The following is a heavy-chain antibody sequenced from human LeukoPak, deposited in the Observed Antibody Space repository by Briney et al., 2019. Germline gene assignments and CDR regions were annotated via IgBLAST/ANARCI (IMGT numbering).Heavy chain of an antibody. V-gene: IGHV3-11*01. CDR2: MSGSGDTT. J-gene: IGHJ4*02. Sequence: GGSLRLSCAASGFIFSDHYMDWVRQAPGKGLEWVSSMSGSGDTTEYAASVKGRFTISRDNAKNSLYLQMNSLRGEDTALYFCAKDRLRNIAGATLDSWGQGTLVTVSS. CDR1: GFIFSDHY. CDR3: AKDRLRNIAGATLDS. D-gene: IGHD6-19*01.